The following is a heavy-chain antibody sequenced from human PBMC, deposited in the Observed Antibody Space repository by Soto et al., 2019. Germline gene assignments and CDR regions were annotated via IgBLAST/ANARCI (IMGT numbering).Heavy chain of an antibody. J-gene: IGHJ4*02. CDR3: VRDRSDNANCDYDY. CDR1: GFNFLMYG. CDR2: VWFDGSNE. Sequence: GSLRLSCTTSGFNFLMYGMHWVRQAPGKGLEWVASVWFDGSNEKYADSVKARFIISRDNSKNTIYPQMDSLRVEDTAVYYWVRDRSDNANCDYDYWGQGTLVTVSS. V-gene: IGHV3-33*01. D-gene: IGHD7-27*01.